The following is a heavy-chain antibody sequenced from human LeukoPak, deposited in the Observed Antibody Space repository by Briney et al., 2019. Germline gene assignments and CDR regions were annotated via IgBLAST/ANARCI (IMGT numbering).Heavy chain of an antibody. Sequence: SGGSLRLSCAASGFTFKNHAMSWVRQAPGKGLEWVSALSGSGDTTYYADSVKGRFTISRDNSKNTLYLQMNSLRAEDTAVYYCAKASISSGYFYGYYYMDVWGKGTTVTVSS. J-gene: IGHJ6*03. V-gene: IGHV3-23*01. CDR2: LSGSGDTT. D-gene: IGHD3-22*01. CDR3: AKASISSGYFYGYYYMDV. CDR1: GFTFKNHA.